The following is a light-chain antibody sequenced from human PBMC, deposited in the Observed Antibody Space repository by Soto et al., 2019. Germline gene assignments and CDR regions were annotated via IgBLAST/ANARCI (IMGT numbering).Light chain of an antibody. Sequence: EIELTQSPGILSLSPGERATLSCRASQSVPSKFLAWYQQKPGQAPILVIYGVSRRSTGIPDRFSGTGSGTDFTLTISRLEPEDFAVYYCQQYDSARTFGQGTQVEIK. V-gene: IGKV3-20*01. CDR1: QSVPSKF. J-gene: IGKJ1*01. CDR3: QQYDSART. CDR2: GVS.